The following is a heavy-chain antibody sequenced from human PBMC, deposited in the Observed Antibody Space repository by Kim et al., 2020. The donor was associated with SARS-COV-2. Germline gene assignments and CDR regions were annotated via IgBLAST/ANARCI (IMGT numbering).Heavy chain of an antibody. V-gene: IGHV3-30*18. CDR3: AKREISAYYTNMGGGFDC. CDR2: ISFDASNK. Sequence: GGSLRLSCAASGFTFSSYGMHWVRQAPGKGLEWVAVISFDASNKYYADSVKGRFTISRDNSKNTVYLQMNSLRPEDTAVYFCAKREISAYYTNMGGGFDCRGQGTLVTVSS. CDR1: GFTFSSYG. D-gene: IGHD2-21*01. J-gene: IGHJ4*02.